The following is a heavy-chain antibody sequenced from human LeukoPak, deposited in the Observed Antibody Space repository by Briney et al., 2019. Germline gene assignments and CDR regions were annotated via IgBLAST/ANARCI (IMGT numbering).Heavy chain of an antibody. Sequence: GGSLRLSCAVSEFTLSTYWMSWVRQAPGKGLEWVANIKKDGSEKYYVDSVKGRFTISRDNAKNSLYLQMNSLRAEDTAVYYCARGRYSGSSEGYYFENWGQGTLVTVPS. D-gene: IGHD1-26*01. V-gene: IGHV3-7*01. CDR3: ARGRYSGSSEGYYFEN. CDR1: EFTLSTYW. J-gene: IGHJ4*02. CDR2: IKKDGSEK.